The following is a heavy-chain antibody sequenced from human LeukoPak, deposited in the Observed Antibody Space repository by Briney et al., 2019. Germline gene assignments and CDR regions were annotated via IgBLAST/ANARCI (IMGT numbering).Heavy chain of an antibody. D-gene: IGHD1-1*01. CDR2: ISSSSSYI. V-gene: IGHV3-21*04. CDR1: GFTFSSYS. Sequence: GGSLRLSCAASGFTFSSYSMNWVRQAPGKGLEWVSSISSSSSYIYYADSVKGRFTISRDNSKNTLYLQMNSLRAEDTAVYYCAKVDKPLQAGPDYWGQGTLVTVSS. J-gene: IGHJ4*02. CDR3: AKVDKPLQAGPDY.